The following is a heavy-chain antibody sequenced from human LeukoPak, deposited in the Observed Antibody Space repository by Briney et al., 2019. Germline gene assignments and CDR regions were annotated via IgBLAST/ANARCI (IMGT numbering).Heavy chain of an antibody. CDR2: IYPDDSNT. D-gene: IGHD6-13*01. Sequence: GESLKISCKGSGYSFTTHWIGWLRQMPGKGLEWMGIIYPDDSNTRYSPSFQGQVTLSADKSINTAYLQWSSLRASDTAMYYCARLGSEAGTADGPDYWGQGTLVTVS. CDR1: GYSFTTHW. J-gene: IGHJ4*02. V-gene: IGHV5-51*01. CDR3: ARLGSEAGTADGPDY.